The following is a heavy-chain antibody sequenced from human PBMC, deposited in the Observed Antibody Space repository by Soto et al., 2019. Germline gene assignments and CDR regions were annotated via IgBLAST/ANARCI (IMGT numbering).Heavy chain of an antibody. Sequence: QVQLVQSGAEVKKPGASVKVSYKASGYTFTSYAMHWVRQAPGQRLEWMGWINAGNGNTKYSQKFQGRVTITRDTSASTAYMELSSLRSEDTAVYYCARDGELLIQGNWFDPWGQGTLVTVSS. V-gene: IGHV1-3*01. CDR1: GYTFTSYA. CDR2: INAGNGNT. CDR3: ARDGELLIQGNWFDP. D-gene: IGHD1-26*01. J-gene: IGHJ5*02.